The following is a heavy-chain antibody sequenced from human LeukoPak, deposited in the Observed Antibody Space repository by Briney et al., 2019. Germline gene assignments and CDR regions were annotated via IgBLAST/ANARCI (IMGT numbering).Heavy chain of an antibody. CDR1: GFTFNTYW. J-gene: IGHJ3*02. CDR3: ARHTRPGYSGYENAFDI. Sequence: GSLRLSCAASGFTFNTYWMSWIRQPPGKGLEWIGDFYYSGSTHYNPSLKSRVTISADTSKNHFSLKLNSVTAADTAIYYCARHTRPGYSGYENAFDIWGQGTMVTVSS. D-gene: IGHD5-12*01. V-gene: IGHV4-39*01. CDR2: FYYSGST.